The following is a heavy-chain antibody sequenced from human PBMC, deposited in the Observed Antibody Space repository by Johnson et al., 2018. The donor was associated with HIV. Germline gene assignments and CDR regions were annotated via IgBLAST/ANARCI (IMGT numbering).Heavy chain of an antibody. CDR3: ARGGGVVGNAFDI. Sequence: EQLVESGGGLVKPGGSLRLSCAASGFTFDDYGMSWVRQAPGKGLEWVSGINWNGGSTGYADSVKGRFTISRDNSKNTLYLQMGSLRAEDMAVYYCARGGGVVGNAFDIWGQGTMVTVSS. J-gene: IGHJ3*02. CDR1: GFTFDDYG. CDR2: INWNGGST. V-gene: IGHV3-20*04. D-gene: IGHD1-26*01.